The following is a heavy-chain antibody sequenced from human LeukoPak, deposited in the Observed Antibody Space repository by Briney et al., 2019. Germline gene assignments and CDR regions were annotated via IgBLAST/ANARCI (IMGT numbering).Heavy chain of an antibody. V-gene: IGHV4-61*02. CDR1: GGSISSGSYY. J-gene: IGHJ4*02. D-gene: IGHD2-2*01. Sequence: SETLSLTCTVSGGSISSGSYYWSWIRQPAGKGLEWIGRIYTSGSTNYNPSLKSRVTISVDTSKNQFSLKLSSVTAADTAVYYCARERYCSSTSCYLIDYWGQGTLVTVSS. CDR2: IYTSGST. CDR3: ARERYCSSTSCYLIDY.